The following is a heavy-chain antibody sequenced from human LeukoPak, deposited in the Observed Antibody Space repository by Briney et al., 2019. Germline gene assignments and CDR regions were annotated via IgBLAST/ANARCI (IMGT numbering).Heavy chain of an antibody. V-gene: IGHV3-74*01. J-gene: IGHJ4*02. CDR1: GFTFSSYW. CDR2: INSDGSWT. D-gene: IGHD2/OR15-2a*01. Sequence: QPGGSLRLSCAASGFTFSSYWMNWVRHAPGKGLVWVSHINSDGSWTSYADSVKGRFTISKDNAKNTVYLQMNSLRAEDTAVYYCVSFYETYWGRGTLVTVSS. CDR3: VSFYETY.